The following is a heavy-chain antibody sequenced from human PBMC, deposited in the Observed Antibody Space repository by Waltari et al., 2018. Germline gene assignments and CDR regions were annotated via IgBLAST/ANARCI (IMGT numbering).Heavy chain of an antibody. CDR1: GYTFIPSE. CDR3: ARGREVHAGYDYNWFDS. Sequence: QELLVQSGADVMGPGASVKVSCRASGYTFIPSEINWVRQAPGQGLGWMGWMKPNSGVTGYAQKFQGRGTMTRDTSMNTAYRGLSGLRSEDTALYYCARGREVHAGYDYNWFDSWGRGTLLTVSS. D-gene: IGHD5-12*01. CDR2: MKPNSGVT. V-gene: IGHV1-8*02. J-gene: IGHJ5*01.